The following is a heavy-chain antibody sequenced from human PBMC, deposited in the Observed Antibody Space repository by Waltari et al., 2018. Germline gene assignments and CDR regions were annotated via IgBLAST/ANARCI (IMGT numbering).Heavy chain of an antibody. V-gene: IGHV4-34*01. CDR2: INHSGST. Sequence: QVQLQQWGAGLLKPSETLSLTCAVYGGSFSGYYWSWIRQPPGQGLEWSGEINHSGSTNYNPSLKSRVTISVDTSKNQFSLKLSSVTAADTAVYYCAGNYYCSSTSCPRDWFDPWGQGTLVTVSS. CDR3: AGNYYCSSTSCPRDWFDP. D-gene: IGHD2-2*01. J-gene: IGHJ5*02. CDR1: GGSFSGYY.